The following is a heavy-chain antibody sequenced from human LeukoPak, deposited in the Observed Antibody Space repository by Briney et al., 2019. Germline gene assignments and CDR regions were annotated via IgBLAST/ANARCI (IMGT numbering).Heavy chain of an antibody. Sequence: PGGSLRLSCAASGFNFKNYAMHWVRQAPGKGLERVAFIWSDENNKYYADSVKGRFTISRDNSKNTLYLQMNSLRVEDTAVYYCGSDPPNSGYALDYWGQGTLVAVSS. CDR1: GFNFKNYA. CDR3: GSDPPNSGYALDY. J-gene: IGHJ4*02. CDR2: IWSDENNK. V-gene: IGHV3-33*01. D-gene: IGHD3-22*01.